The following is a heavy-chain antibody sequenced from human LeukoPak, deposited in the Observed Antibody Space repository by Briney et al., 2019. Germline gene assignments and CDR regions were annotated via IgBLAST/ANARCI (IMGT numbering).Heavy chain of an antibody. V-gene: IGHV6-1*01. D-gene: IGHD3-22*01. CDR3: AREGSHDSSGYYSYYFDY. CDR2: TYYRSKWYN. J-gene: IGHJ4*02. Sequence: SQTLSLTCAISGDSVSSNSAAWNWIRQSPSRGLEWLGRTYYRSKWYNDYAVSVKSRITINPDTSKNQFSLQLNSVTPEDTAVYYCAREGSHDSSGYYSYYFDYWGQGTLVTVSS. CDR1: GDSVSSNSAA.